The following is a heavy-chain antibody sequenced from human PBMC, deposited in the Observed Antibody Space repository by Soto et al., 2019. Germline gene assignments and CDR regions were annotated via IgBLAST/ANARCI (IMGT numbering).Heavy chain of an antibody. CDR3: ARWDSSGYRHSFYDY. V-gene: IGHV3-23*01. J-gene: IGHJ4*02. CDR1: GFTFSSYA. Sequence: GGSLRLSCAASGFTFSSYAMSWVRQAPGKGLEWVSAISGSGGSTYYADSVKGRFTISRDNSKNTLYLQMNSLRAEDTAVYYCARWDSSGYRHSFYDYWGQGTLVTVSS. D-gene: IGHD3-22*01. CDR2: ISGSGGST.